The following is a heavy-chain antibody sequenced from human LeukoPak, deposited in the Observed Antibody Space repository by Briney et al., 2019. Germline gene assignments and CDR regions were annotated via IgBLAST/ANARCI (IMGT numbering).Heavy chain of an antibody. Sequence: ASVKVSCKASGYTFTGYGISWVRQAPGQGLEWMGWISAYNGNTNYAQKLQGRVTMTTDTSTSTAYMELRSLRSDDTAVYYCARDHYYGSGSQALNFDYWGQGTLVTVSS. CDR2: ISAYNGNT. CDR3: ARDHYYGSGSQALNFDY. CDR1: GYTFTGYG. J-gene: IGHJ4*02. D-gene: IGHD3-10*01. V-gene: IGHV1-18*01.